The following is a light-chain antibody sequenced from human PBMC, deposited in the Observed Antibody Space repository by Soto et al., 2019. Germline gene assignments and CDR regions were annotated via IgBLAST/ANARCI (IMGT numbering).Light chain of an antibody. CDR1: QSLLHSNGYNY. V-gene: IGKV2-28*01. CDR3: MQALQTPWT. CDR2: LGS. J-gene: IGKJ1*01. Sequence: DIVMTQSPLSLPVTPGEPASISCRSSQSLLHSNGYNYLDWYLQKPEQSPQLLIYLGSNRASGVPDRFSGSGSGADFTLKISRVEADDVGVYYCMQALQTPWTFGQGTKVEIK.